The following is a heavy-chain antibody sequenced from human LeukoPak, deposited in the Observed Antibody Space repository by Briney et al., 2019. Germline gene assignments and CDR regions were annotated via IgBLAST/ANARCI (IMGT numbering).Heavy chain of an antibody. V-gene: IGHV4-38-2*02. CDR1: GYSISSGCY. CDR3: ARAAGLIVGELWD. CDR2: IYHSGST. D-gene: IGHD1-26*01. J-gene: IGHJ4*02. Sequence: SETLSLTCTVSGYSISSGCYWGWIRQPPGKGLEWIGSIYHSGSTYYNPSLKSRVTISVDTSKNQFSLKLSSVTAADTAVYYCARAAGLIVGELWDWGQGTLVTVSS.